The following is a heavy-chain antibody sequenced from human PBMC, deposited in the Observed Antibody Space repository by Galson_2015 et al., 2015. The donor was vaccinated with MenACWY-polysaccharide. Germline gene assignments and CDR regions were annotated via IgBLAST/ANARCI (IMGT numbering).Heavy chain of an antibody. CDR2: VRASGGRT. Sequence: SLRLSCEASGFTFSSYAMSWVRQAPGKGVEWVSGVRASGGRTVYTDSAKGRFTMSSDNSKRSLYLQMNSLRAEDTAVYYCAKDTGPGEYAYSWGTFDIWGQGTMVTVS. CDR1: GFTFSSYA. J-gene: IGHJ3*02. D-gene: IGHD3-10*01. V-gene: IGHV3-23*01. CDR3: AKDTGPGEYAYSWGTFDI.